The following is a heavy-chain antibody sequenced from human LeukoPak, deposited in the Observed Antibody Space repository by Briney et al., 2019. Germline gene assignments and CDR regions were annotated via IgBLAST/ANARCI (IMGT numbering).Heavy chain of an antibody. D-gene: IGHD6-6*01. CDR3: ARLCWGNQLVGFDS. J-gene: IGHJ4*02. Sequence: GGSLRLSCAASGFTFITYGMHWVRQAPGKGLEWVAIIWYDGSNENYADSVKGRFTISRDNSKNTLYLQMNSLRAEDTAMYYCARLCWGNQLVGFDSWGQGTLVTVSS. V-gene: IGHV3-33*01. CDR2: IWYDGSNE. CDR1: GFTFITYG.